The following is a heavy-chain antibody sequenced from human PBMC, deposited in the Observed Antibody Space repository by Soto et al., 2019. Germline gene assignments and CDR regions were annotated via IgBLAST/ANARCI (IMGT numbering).Heavy chain of an antibody. D-gene: IGHD1-26*01. V-gene: IGHV1-69*13. Sequence: GASVKVSCKASGGTFSSYAISWVRQAPGQGLEWTGGIIPIFGTANYAQKFQGRVTITADESTSTAYMELSSLRSEDTAVYYCARSMGADDYFDYWGQGTLVTVSS. CDR3: ARSMGADDYFDY. CDR1: GGTFSSYA. CDR2: IIPIFGTA. J-gene: IGHJ4*02.